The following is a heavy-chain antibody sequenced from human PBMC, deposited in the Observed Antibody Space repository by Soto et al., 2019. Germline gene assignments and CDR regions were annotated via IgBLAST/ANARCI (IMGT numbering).Heavy chain of an antibody. J-gene: IGHJ4*02. D-gene: IGHD2-2*01. CDR1: GYTFTSYY. Sequence: ASVKVSCKASGYTFTSYYMHWVRQAPGQGLEWMGIINPSGGSTSYAQKFQGRVTMTRDTSTSTVYMELSSLRSEDTAVYYCARTVVVVPAAQVEEYYFDYWGQGTLVTVSS. V-gene: IGHV1-46*03. CDR2: INPSGGST. CDR3: ARTVVVVPAAQVEEYYFDY.